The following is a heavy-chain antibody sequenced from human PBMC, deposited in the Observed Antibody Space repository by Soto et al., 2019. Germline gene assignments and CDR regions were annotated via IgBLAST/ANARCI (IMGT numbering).Heavy chain of an antibody. Sequence: FTSSGYARHRFLKETGKGLEWVAVISYDGSNKYYADSVKGRFTISRDNSKNTLYLQMNSLRAEDTAVYYCARDPSSLSRFDFWGQGTLVSV. CDR3: ARDPSSLSRFDF. CDR1: FTSSGYA. V-gene: IGHV3-30-3*01. J-gene: IGHJ4*03. D-gene: IGHD2-2*01. CDR2: ISYDGSNK.